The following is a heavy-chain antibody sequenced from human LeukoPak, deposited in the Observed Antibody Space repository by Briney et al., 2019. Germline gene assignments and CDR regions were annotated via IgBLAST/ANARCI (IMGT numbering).Heavy chain of an antibody. D-gene: IGHD3-22*01. CDR1: GFTFSSYA. V-gene: IGHV3-23*01. CDR2: ISGSGGST. Sequence: GGSLGLSCAASGFTFSSYAMSWVRQAPGKGLEWVSAISGSGGSTYYADSVKGRFTISRDNSKNTLYLQMNSLRAEDTAVYYCAKAPTYYYDSSGYGGYYFDYWGQGTLVTVSS. CDR3: AKAPTYYYDSSGYGGYYFDY. J-gene: IGHJ4*02.